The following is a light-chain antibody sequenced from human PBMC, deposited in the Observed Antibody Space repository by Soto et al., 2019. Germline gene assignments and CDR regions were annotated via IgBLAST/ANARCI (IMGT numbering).Light chain of an antibody. CDR2: GAS. Sequence: EIVMTQSPATLSVSPGERATLSCRASQSVSSNLAWYQQKPGQAPRLLIYGASTRATGIPARFSGSGSGTELTLTISSLQSEDFAVYYCQQYNNWPRWTFGRGTKVEIK. CDR1: QSVSSN. V-gene: IGKV3-15*01. CDR3: QQYNNWPRWT. J-gene: IGKJ1*01.